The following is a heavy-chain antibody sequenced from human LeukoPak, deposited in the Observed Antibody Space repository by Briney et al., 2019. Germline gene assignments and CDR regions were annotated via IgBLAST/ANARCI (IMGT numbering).Heavy chain of an antibody. CDR1: GGTFSSYA. D-gene: IGHD5-18*01. CDR3: AREGTQLWFSNWFDP. Sequence: SVKVSCKASGGTFSSYAISWVRQAPGQGLEWMGGIIPIFGTANYAQKFQGRVTITADKSTSTAYMELSSLRSEDTAVYYCAREGTQLWFSNWFDPWGQGTLVTVSS. J-gene: IGHJ5*02. V-gene: IGHV1-69*06. CDR2: IIPIFGTA.